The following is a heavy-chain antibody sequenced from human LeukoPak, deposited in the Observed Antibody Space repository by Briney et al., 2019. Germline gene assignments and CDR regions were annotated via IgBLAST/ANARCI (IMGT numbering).Heavy chain of an antibody. CDR2: IKQDGSEK. CDR3: ARELGYCSGGSCYDEDYYYGMDV. CDR1: GFTFSSYW. V-gene: IGHV3-7*01. Sequence: GGSLRLSCAASGFTFSSYWMSWVRQAPGKGLEWVANIKQDGSEKYYVDSVKGRFTISRDNAKNSLYLQMNSLRAVDTAVYYCARELGYCSGGSCYDEDYYYGMDVRGQGTTVTVSS. D-gene: IGHD2-15*01. J-gene: IGHJ6*02.